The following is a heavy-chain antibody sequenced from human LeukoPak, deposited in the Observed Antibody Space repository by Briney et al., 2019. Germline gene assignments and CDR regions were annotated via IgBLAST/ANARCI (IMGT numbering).Heavy chain of an antibody. CDR2: IYYSGST. CDR3: ARNGPGSFHAFDI. J-gene: IGHJ3*02. D-gene: IGHD3-10*01. Sequence: ETLSLTCTVSGGSISSYYWSWIRQPPGKGLEWIGYIYYSGSTNYNPSLKSRVTISVDTSKNQFSLKLSSVTAADTAVYYCARNGPGSFHAFDIWGQGTMVTVSS. CDR1: GGSISSYY. V-gene: IGHV4-59*12.